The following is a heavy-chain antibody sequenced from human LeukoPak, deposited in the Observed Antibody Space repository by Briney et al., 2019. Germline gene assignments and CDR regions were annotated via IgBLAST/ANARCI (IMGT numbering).Heavy chain of an antibody. Sequence: PGGSLRLSCAASGFTFSSYAMHWVRQAPGKGLEWVAVISYDGSNKYYADSVKGRFTISRDNSKNTLYLQMNSLRVEDTAVYYCAKEGCSGGSCYSKSTWNWFDPWGQGTLVTVSS. V-gene: IGHV3-30*04. CDR1: GFTFSSYA. D-gene: IGHD2-15*01. J-gene: IGHJ5*02. CDR3: AKEGCSGGSCYSKSTWNWFDP. CDR2: ISYDGSNK.